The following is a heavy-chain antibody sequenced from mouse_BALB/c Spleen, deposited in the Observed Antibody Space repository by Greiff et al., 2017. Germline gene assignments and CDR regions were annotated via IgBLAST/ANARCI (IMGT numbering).Heavy chain of an antibody. CDR3: ARRGGSSYGGYFDV. J-gene: IGHJ1*01. V-gene: IGHV1-84*02. Sequence: LVESGPELVKPGASVKISCKASGYTFTDYYINWVKQKPGQGLEWIGWIYPGSGNTKYNEKFKGKATLTVDTSSSTAYMQLSSLTSEDTAVYFCARRGGSSYGGYFDVWGAGTTVTVSS. CDR1: GYTFTDYY. D-gene: IGHD1-1*01. CDR2: IYPGSGNT.